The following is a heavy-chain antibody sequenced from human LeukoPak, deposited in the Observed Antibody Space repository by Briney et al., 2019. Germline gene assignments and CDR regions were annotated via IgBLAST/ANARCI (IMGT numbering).Heavy chain of an antibody. CDR2: IKQDGSEK. V-gene: IGHV3-7*01. Sequence: GGSLRLSCAASGFTFSSYAMSWVRQAPGKGLEWVANIKQDGSEKYYVDSVKGRFTISRDNAKNSVYLQMNSLRAEDTAVYYCARFDIWGQGTMVTVSS. CDR1: GFTFSSYA. J-gene: IGHJ3*02. CDR3: ARFDI.